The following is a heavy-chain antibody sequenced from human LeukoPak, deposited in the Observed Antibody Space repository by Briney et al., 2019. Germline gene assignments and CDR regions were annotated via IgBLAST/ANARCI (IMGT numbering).Heavy chain of an antibody. Sequence: SETLSLTCAVYGGSFSGYYWSWIRQPPGKGLEWIGEINHSGSTNYNPSLKSRVTISVDTSENQFSLKLSSVTAADTAVYYCASGILFSGGTTFDYWGQGTLVTVSS. V-gene: IGHV4-34*01. D-gene: IGHD2-15*01. CDR3: ASGILFSGGTTFDY. J-gene: IGHJ4*02. CDR2: INHSGST. CDR1: GGSFSGYY.